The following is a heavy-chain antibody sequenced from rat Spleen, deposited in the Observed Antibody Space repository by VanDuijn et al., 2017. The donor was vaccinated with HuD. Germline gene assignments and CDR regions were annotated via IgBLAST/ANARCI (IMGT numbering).Heavy chain of an antibody. CDR2: IWNNGGT. Sequence: QVQLKESGPGLVQPSQTLSLTCTVSGLSLTSNSVSWIRQPPGKGLEWMGVIWNNGGTDYKSVIKSRLSIGRDTSKSQVFLKMNSLQTEDTAMYFCARKNYDGTYYYWYFDFWGPGTMVTVSS. CDR1: GLSLTSNS. D-gene: IGHD1-12*02. CDR3: ARKNYDGTYYYWYFDF. V-gene: IGHV2-47*01. J-gene: IGHJ1*01.